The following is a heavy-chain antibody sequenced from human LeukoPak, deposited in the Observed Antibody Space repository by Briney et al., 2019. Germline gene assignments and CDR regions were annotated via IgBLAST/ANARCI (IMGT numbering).Heavy chain of an antibody. D-gene: IGHD3-9*01. Sequence: GGSLRLSCAASGFTFSSYEMNWVRQAPGKGLEWVSYISSSGSTIYYADSVKGRFTISRDNAKNSLYLQMNSLRAEDTAVYYCARDSGSKDDILTGYYVQGYFDYWGQGTLVTVSS. CDR2: ISSSGSTI. CDR3: ARDSGSKDDILTGYYVQGYFDY. V-gene: IGHV3-48*03. CDR1: GFTFSSYE. J-gene: IGHJ4*02.